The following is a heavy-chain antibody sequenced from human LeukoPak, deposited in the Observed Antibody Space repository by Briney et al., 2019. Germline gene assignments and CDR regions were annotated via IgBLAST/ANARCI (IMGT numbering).Heavy chain of an antibody. V-gene: IGHV4-4*09. CDR1: GVSMSAYQ. CDR3: ATSNDAKIAPFDH. J-gene: IGHJ4*02. D-gene: IGHD2-21*01. Sequence: PSETLSLTCTVCGVSMSAYQWSWVRQSPEKGLEWIGCINTKGETSYNPSLKSRVTTSVDTSKSQFSLRLTSVTAADTAVYYCATSNDAKIAPFDHWGRGAPVTVSS. CDR2: INTKGET.